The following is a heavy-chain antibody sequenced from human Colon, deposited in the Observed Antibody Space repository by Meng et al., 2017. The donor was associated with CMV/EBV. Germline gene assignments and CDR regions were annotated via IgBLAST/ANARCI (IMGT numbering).Heavy chain of an antibody. CDR1: GSPLSSRGLA. V-gene: IGHV2-5*02. CDR2: IYWDDDK. Sequence: FSGSPLSSRGLAVAWLLQPPGQALECLALIYWDDDKRYSPSLKNRLIVTKDTSKNQVVLTMTNMDPADTATYYCAHRRGFSYADFDFWGQGTLVTVSS. J-gene: IGHJ4*02. D-gene: IGHD5-12*01. CDR3: AHRRGFSYADFDF.